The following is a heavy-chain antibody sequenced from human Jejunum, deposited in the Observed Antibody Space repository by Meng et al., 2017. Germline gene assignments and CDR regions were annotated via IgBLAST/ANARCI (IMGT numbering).Heavy chain of an antibody. CDR1: VGYSSVFS. CDR2: IHPSGST. Sequence: QAQLRPWVAGLLKPSETLSLTSAVSVGYSSVFSLRWIRQPPGKGLEWIGEIHPSGSTDYNPSRKSRLTISLDTSKNQFSLSLNSATAADTGIYYCTRGTDRAKSGDYWGQGTLVTVSS. D-gene: IGHD1-14*01. J-gene: IGHJ4*02. V-gene: IGHV4-34*01. CDR3: TRGTDRAKSGDY.